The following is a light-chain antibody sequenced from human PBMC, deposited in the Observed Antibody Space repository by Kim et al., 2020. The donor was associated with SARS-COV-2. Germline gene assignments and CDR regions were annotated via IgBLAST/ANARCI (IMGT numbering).Light chain of an antibody. CDR1: SSNIGSNY. J-gene: IGLJ1*01. Sequence: VTISCSGSSSNIGSNYVYWYQQLPGTAPKLLIYRNNQRPSGVPDRFSGSKSGTSASLAISGLRSEDEADYYCAAWDDSLSGPSYVFGTGTKVTV. CDR2: RNN. V-gene: IGLV1-47*01. CDR3: AAWDDSLSGPSYV.